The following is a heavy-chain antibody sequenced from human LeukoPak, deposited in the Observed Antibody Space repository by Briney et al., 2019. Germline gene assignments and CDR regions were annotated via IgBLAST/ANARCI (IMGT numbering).Heavy chain of an antibody. CDR2: IRDDGSTR. V-gene: IGHV3-30*02. CDR1: GFTFSDYY. Sequence: GGSLRLSCAASGFTFSDYYMSWIRQAPGKGLEWVAFIRDDGSTRYYADSVKGRFTVSRDNSKNTLYLQMDSLRTEDTAVYYCAKVPHSWGLFDSWGQGTLVTVSS. CDR3: AKVPHSWGLFDS. J-gene: IGHJ4*01. D-gene: IGHD3-16*01.